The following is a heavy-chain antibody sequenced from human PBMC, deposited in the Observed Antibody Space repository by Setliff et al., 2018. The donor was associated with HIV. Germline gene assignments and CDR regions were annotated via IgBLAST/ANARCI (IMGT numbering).Heavy chain of an antibody. Sequence: GGSLRLSCAASGFTFSNYWMHWVRQAPGKGLVWVSRINSDGSGTSYADSVKGRLTISRDNAKNTLYLQMNSLRAEDTAVYYCAKGGTTVLDYWGQGTLVTVSS. D-gene: IGHD4-17*01. J-gene: IGHJ4*02. CDR2: INSDGSGT. CDR1: GFTFSNYW. V-gene: IGHV3-74*01. CDR3: AKGGTTVLDY.